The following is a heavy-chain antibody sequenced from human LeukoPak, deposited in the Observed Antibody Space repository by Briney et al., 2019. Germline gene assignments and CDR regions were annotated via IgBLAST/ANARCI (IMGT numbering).Heavy chain of an antibody. CDR2: ISWDGGST. CDR1: GFTFDDYA. J-gene: IGHJ6*02. Sequence: GGSLRLSCAASGFTFDDYAMHWVRQAPGKGLEWVSLISWDGGSTYYADSVKGRFTISRDNSKNSLYLQMNTLRVEDTAVYYCTRDLMDYDVSTGLHHYYMDVWGQGTTVTVSS. CDR3: TRDLMDYDVSTGLHHYYMDV. V-gene: IGHV3-43D*03. D-gene: IGHD3-9*01.